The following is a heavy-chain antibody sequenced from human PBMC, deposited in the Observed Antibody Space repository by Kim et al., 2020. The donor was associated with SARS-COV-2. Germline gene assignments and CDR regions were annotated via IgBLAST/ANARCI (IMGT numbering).Heavy chain of an antibody. V-gene: IGHV4-39*01. Sequence: SETLSLTCTVSGGSISSSSYYWGWIRQPPGKGLEWIGSIYYSGSTYYNPSLKSRVTISVDTSKNQFSLKLSSVTAADTAVYYCASPGEAAAGDYYYYGM. J-gene: IGHJ6*01. CDR3: ASPGEAAAGDYYYYGM. D-gene: IGHD6-25*01. CDR2: IYYSGST. CDR1: GGSISSSSYY.